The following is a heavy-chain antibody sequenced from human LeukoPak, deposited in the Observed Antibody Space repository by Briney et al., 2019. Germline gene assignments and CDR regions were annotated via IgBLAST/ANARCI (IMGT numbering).Heavy chain of an antibody. J-gene: IGHJ4*02. CDR1: GFTFSTYE. D-gene: IGHD2/OR15-2a*01. V-gene: IGHV3-48*03. CDR3: TREGDNSTPDY. Sequence: PGGSLRLSCAASGFTFSTYEMNWVRQAPGKGLEWVSYISPNGRSTNYADSVKGRFTISRDNAKNSLYLQMNSLRAEDTAIYYCTREGDNSTPDYWGQGTLVTVSS. CDR2: ISPNGRST.